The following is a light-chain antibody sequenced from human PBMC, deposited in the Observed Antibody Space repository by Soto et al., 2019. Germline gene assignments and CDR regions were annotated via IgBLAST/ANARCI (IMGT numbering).Light chain of an antibody. J-gene: IGLJ1*01. CDR2: DVS. Sequence: QSALTQPRSLSGSPGQSVTISCTGTSNDVGGYNFVSWYQQHPGKVPKLIIYDVSIRPSGVPDRFSASKSGITASLTISGLQAEHEADSYCCSYVGSDSSFVFGSGTKVTVL. CDR3: CSYVGSDSSFV. CDR1: SNDVGGYNF. V-gene: IGLV2-11*01.